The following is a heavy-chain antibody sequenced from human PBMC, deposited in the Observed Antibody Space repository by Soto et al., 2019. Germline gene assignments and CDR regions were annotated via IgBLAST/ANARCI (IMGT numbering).Heavy chain of an antibody. CDR1: GYTFTSYG. Sequence: GASVKVSCKASGYTFTSYGISWVRQAPGQGLEWMGWISAYNGNTNYAQKLQGRVTMTTDTSTSTAYMELRSLRSDDTAVYYCARDQRSVSSYYYYGMDVWGQGTTVTVSS. CDR2: ISAYNGNT. J-gene: IGHJ6*02. V-gene: IGHV1-18*01. CDR3: ARDQRSVSSYYYYGMDV. D-gene: IGHD6-25*01.